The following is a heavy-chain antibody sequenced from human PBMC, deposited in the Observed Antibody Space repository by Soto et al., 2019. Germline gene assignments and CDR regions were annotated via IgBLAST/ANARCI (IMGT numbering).Heavy chain of an antibody. Sequence: EVQLVESGGGLIQPGGSLRLSCAASGFTVSTHYMTWVRQAPGKGLEWVSLIYSGGSTYYADSVKGRFTISRDNTKNMLYLQMNNLRAGDTAVYYCARGYYDSTAYVDYWGQGTLVTVSS. D-gene: IGHD3-22*01. CDR3: ARGYYDSTAYVDY. J-gene: IGHJ4*02. CDR2: IYSGGST. V-gene: IGHV3-53*01. CDR1: GFTVSTHY.